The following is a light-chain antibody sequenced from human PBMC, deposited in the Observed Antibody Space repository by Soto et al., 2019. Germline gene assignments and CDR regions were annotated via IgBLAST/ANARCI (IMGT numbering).Light chain of an antibody. Sequence: EIVLTQSPGTLSLSPGEGATLSCRASQSISRSLAWYQQKPGQAPRLLIYGASSRATGIPDRFSGSGSGTDFTLTISRLEPEDSAVYYCQQHGTTFGQGTKVDIK. CDR1: QSISRS. CDR2: GAS. CDR3: QQHGTT. V-gene: IGKV3-20*01. J-gene: IGKJ1*01.